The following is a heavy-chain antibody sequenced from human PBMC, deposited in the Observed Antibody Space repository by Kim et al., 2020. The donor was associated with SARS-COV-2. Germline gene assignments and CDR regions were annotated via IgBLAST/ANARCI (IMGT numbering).Heavy chain of an antibody. V-gene: IGHV3-43*01. D-gene: IGHD6-13*01. Sequence: SVKGRFTISRDNSKNSLYLQMNSLRTEDTALYYCAKDHLPRIAAAGGFDYWGQGTLVTVSS. CDR3: AKDHLPRIAAAGGFDY. J-gene: IGHJ4*02.